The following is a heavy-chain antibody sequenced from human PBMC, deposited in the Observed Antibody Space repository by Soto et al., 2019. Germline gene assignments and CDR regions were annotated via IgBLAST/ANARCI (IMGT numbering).Heavy chain of an antibody. J-gene: IGHJ4*02. V-gene: IGHV3-33*01. D-gene: IGHD6-19*01. Sequence: QVQLVESGGGVVQPGRSLRLSCAASGFTFSSYGMHWVRQAPGKGLEWVAVIWYDGSNKYYADSVKGRFTISRDNSKNTLYLQMNRLRAEDTAVYYCAREGLVPNEGYYFDYWGQGTLVTVSS. CDR1: GFTFSSYG. CDR2: IWYDGSNK. CDR3: AREGLVPNEGYYFDY.